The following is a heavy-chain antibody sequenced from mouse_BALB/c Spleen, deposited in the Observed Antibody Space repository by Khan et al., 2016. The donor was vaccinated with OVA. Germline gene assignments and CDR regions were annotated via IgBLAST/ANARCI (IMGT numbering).Heavy chain of an antibody. CDR1: GYTFTSYW. V-gene: IGHV1-7*01. Sequence: QVQLQQSGAELAKPGASVKMSCKASGYTFTSYWMHWVKQRPGQGLEWIGYINPSTGYTEYNQKFKDKATLTADKSSSTAYMQLSSLTSEDSAVYYCARSGITSWFAYWGQGTLVTVSA. J-gene: IGHJ3*01. CDR2: INPSTGYT. D-gene: IGHD2-4*01. CDR3: ARSGITSWFAY.